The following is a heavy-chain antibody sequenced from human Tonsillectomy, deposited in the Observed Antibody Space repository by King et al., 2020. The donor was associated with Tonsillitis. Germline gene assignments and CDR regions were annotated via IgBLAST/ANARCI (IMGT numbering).Heavy chain of an antibody. CDR2: IKHDGSEK. Sequence: VQLVESGGGLVQPGGSLRLSCAASGFTFSSYWMSWVRQAPGKGLEWVANIKHDGSEKYYGDSVKGRFTISRDNAKSSLYLQMNSLRAEDTAVYYCARDEDCSGCSCYYYGMEVWGQGTTVTVSS. V-gene: IGHV3-7*03. J-gene: IGHJ6*02. CDR1: GFTFSSYW. D-gene: IGHD2-15*01. CDR3: ARDEDCSGCSCYYYGMEV.